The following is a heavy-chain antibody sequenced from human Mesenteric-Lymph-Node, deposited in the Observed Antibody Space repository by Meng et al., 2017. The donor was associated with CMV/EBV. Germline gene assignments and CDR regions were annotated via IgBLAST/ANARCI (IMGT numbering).Heavy chain of an antibody. CDR3: VKGGLTAATPY. V-gene: IGHV3-23*01. CDR1: GFTFSGYA. Sequence: GGSLRLSCAAPGFTFSGYAMSWVRQAPEKGLEWVSTISADGRSTYYADSVKGRFTISRDNSKNTLYLQVNSLRAGDTALYYCVKGGLTAATPYWGQGTLVTVSS. J-gene: IGHJ4*02. D-gene: IGHD1-7*01. CDR2: ISADGRST.